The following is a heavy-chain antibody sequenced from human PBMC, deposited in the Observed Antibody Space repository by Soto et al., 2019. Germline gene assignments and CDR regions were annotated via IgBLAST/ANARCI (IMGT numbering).Heavy chain of an antibody. Sequence: SKTLSLTCAISGDSASSNGAAWNWIRQSPSRGLEWVGRTYYRSKWYNDYAVSVKSRITINPDTSKNQFSLQLNSVTPEDTAVYYCARDPGTLGMAAAHYYYYGMDVWGQGTTVTVSS. CDR1: GDSASSNGAA. CDR3: ARDPGTLGMAAAHYYYYGMDV. D-gene: IGHD6-13*01. V-gene: IGHV6-1*01. CDR2: TYYRSKWYN. J-gene: IGHJ6*02.